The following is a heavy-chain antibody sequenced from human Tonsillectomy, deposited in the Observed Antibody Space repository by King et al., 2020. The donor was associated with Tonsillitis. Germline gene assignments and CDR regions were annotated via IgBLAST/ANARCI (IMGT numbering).Heavy chain of an antibody. CDR2: IYYTGGI. CDR3: SRHFPMVRGVLISGLDS. V-gene: IGHV4-39*01. D-gene: IGHD3-10*01. Sequence: QLQESGPGLVKPSETLSLTCSFSGGSISSSDYYWGWIRQPPGKGPEWIGSIYYTGGIYYNPSLKSRVTTSVDKSKNQFSLKLSSVPAADTAVYYCSRHFPMVRGVLISGLDSWGQGTLVTVSS. CDR1: GGSISSSDYY. J-gene: IGHJ5*02.